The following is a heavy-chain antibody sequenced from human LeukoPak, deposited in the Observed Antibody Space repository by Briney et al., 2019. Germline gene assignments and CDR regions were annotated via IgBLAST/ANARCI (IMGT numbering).Heavy chain of an antibody. CDR2: IYPSDSDT. Sequence: GESLKISCKGSGYRFTTYWIGWVRQMPGKGLEWMGIIYPSDSDTRYSPSFQGQVTISADKSISTAYLQWSSPKASDTAMYYCATSSSPHSYYYYYMDVWGKGTTVTVSS. V-gene: IGHV5-51*01. J-gene: IGHJ6*03. D-gene: IGHD6-6*01. CDR3: ATSSSPHSYYYYYMDV. CDR1: GYRFTTYW.